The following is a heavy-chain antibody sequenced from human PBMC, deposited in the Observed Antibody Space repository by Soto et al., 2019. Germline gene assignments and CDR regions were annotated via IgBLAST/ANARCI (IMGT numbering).Heavy chain of an antibody. Sequence: EVQLVESGGGLVQPGGSLRLSCAASGFTVSSNYMSWVRQAPGKGLEWVSVIYSGGSTYYADSVKGRFTISRDNSKNTLYLQMNSLRAEDTAVYYCARVGCSGGSCYNYRPYYFDYWGQGTLVTVSS. V-gene: IGHV3-66*01. CDR3: ARVGCSGGSCYNYRPYYFDY. CDR1: GFTVSSNY. CDR2: IYSGGST. D-gene: IGHD2-15*01. J-gene: IGHJ4*02.